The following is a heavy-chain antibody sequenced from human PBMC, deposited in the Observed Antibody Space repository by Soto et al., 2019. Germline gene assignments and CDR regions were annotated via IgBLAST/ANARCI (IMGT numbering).Heavy chain of an antibody. CDR3: ARIQAAAGTFYFDY. Sequence: SGPTLVNPTPTLTLTCTFSGFSLSTSGMRVSWIRQPPGKALEWLARIDWDDDKFYSTSLKTRLTISKDTSKNQVVLTMTNMDPVDTATYYCARIQAAAGTFYFDYWGQGTRVTVS. CDR1: GFSLSTSGMR. V-gene: IGHV2-70*04. CDR2: IDWDDDK. D-gene: IGHD6-13*01. J-gene: IGHJ4*02.